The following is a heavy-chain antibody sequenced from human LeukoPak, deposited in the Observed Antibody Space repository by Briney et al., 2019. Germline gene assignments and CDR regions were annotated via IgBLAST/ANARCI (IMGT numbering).Heavy chain of an antibody. Sequence: GGSLRLSCAASGFTFSSYAVHWVRQAPGKGLEWVAVISYDGSNKYYADSVKGRFTISRDNSKNTLYLQMNSLRAEDTAVYYCAREISRVTTTSRFDYWGQGTLVTVSS. CDR2: ISYDGSNK. V-gene: IGHV3-30-3*01. J-gene: IGHJ4*02. D-gene: IGHD4-17*01. CDR3: AREISRVTTTSRFDY. CDR1: GFTFSSYA.